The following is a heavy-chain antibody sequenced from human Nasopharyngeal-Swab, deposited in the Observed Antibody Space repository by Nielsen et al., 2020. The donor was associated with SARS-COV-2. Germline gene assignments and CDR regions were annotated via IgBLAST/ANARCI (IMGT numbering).Heavy chain of an antibody. CDR3: ARDPARWQQLAYYYYGMDV. Sequence: GGSLRLSCAASGFTFSDYYMSWIRQAPGKGLEWVSYISSSGSTIYYADSVKGRFTISRDNAKNSLYLQMNSLRAEDTAVYYCARDPARWQQLAYYYYGMDVWGQGTTVTVSS. J-gene: IGHJ6*02. CDR1: GFTFSDYY. CDR2: ISSSGSTI. D-gene: IGHD6-13*01. V-gene: IGHV3-11*01.